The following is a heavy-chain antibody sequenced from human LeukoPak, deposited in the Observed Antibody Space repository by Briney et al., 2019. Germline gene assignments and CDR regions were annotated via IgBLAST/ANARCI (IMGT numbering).Heavy chain of an antibody. CDR1: GGSFSGYY. CDR3: ARDIAVAGTGLFDY. J-gene: IGHJ4*02. D-gene: IGHD6-19*01. Sequence: PSETLSLTCAVYGGSFSGYYWTWIRQPPGKGLEWIGEIKYSGSTNHNPSLKSRVTMSVDTSKNQFSLKLSSVTAADTAVYYCARDIAVAGTGLFDYWGQGTLVTVSS. V-gene: IGHV4-34*01. CDR2: IKYSGST.